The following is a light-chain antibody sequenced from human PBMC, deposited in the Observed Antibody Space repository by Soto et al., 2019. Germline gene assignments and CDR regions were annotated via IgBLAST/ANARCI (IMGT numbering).Light chain of an antibody. J-gene: IGKJ5*01. CDR2: DAS. CDR3: QQRSNWPPVT. CDR1: QSVSSSH. Sequence: EIVLSQSAGTLSLSPGERATLSCRASQSVSSSHLAWYQQKPGQAPRLLIYDASNRATGIPARFSGSGSGTDFTLTISSLEPEDFAVYYCQQRSNWPPVTFGQGTRLEIK. V-gene: IGKV3D-20*02.